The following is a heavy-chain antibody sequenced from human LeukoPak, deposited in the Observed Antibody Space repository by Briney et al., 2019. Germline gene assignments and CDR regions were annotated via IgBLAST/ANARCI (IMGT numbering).Heavy chain of an antibody. CDR3: ARAQVVVVTGFDAFDI. CDR2: IYYSGST. V-gene: IGHV4-59*08. CDR1: GGSISDFY. D-gene: IGHD2-21*02. Sequence: SETLSLTCTVSGGSISDFYWSWIRQPPGKGLEWIGYIYYSGSTNYNPSLKSRVTISVDTSKNQFSLKLSSVTAADTAVYYCARAQVVVVTGFDAFDIWGQGTMVTVSS. J-gene: IGHJ3*02.